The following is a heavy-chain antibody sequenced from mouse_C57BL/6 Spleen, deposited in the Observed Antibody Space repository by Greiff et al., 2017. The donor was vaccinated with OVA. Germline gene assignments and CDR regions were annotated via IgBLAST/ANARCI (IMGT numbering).Heavy chain of an antibody. V-gene: IGHV1-58*01. J-gene: IGHJ1*03. D-gene: IGHD2-2*01. CDR2: IYIGNGYT. CDR1: GYTFTSYG. CDR3: ARSYGYDVGYFDV. Sequence: VQLKESGAELVRPGSSVKMSCKTSGYTFTSYGINWVKQRPGQGLDWIGYIYIGNGYTEYNEKFKGKATLTSDTSSSTAYMQLSSLTSEDSAIYFCARSYGYDVGYFDVWGTGTTVTVSS.